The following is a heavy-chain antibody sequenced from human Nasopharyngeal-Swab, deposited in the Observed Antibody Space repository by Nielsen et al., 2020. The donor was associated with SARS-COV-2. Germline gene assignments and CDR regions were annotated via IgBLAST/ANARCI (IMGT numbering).Heavy chain of an antibody. CDR2: IKQDGSEK. D-gene: IGHD3-16*02. CDR1: GFTFSRYW. CDR3: ARDKGMRDYVWGSYRSSYYYYYGMDV. V-gene: IGHV3-7*01. J-gene: IGHJ6*02. Sequence: GGSLRLSCAGSGFTFSRYWMSWVRQAPGKGLEWAANIKQDGSEKYYEDSVKGRFTISRDNAKNSLYLQMNSLRAEDTAVYYCARDKGMRDYVWGSYRSSYYYYYGMDVWGQGTTVTVSS.